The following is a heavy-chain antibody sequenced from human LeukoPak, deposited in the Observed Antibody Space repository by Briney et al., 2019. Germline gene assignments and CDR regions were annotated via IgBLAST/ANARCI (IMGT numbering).Heavy chain of an antibody. CDR3: ARGHYDFWSGDYFDY. Sequence: SETLSLTCTVSGGSISSYYWSWIRQPAGKGLEWIGRIYTSGSTNYNPSLKSRVTMSVDTSKNQLSLKLSSVTAADTAVYYCARGHYDFWSGDYFDYWGQGTLVTVSS. CDR1: GGSISSYY. V-gene: IGHV4-4*07. CDR2: IYTSGST. J-gene: IGHJ4*02. D-gene: IGHD3-3*01.